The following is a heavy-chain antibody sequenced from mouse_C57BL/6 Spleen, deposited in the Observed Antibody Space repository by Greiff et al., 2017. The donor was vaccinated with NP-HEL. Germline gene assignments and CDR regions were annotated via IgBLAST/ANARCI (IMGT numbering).Heavy chain of an antibody. Sequence: EVQLQQSGPELVKPGASVKISCKASGYTFTDYYMNWVKQSHGKSLEWIGDINPNNGGTSYNQKFKGKATLTVDKSSSTAYMELRSLTSEDSAVYYCARPYAGAMDYWGQGTSVTVSS. CDR3: ARPYAGAMDY. CDR1: GYTFTDYY. CDR2: INPNNGGT. V-gene: IGHV1-26*01. D-gene: IGHD1-1*01. J-gene: IGHJ4*01.